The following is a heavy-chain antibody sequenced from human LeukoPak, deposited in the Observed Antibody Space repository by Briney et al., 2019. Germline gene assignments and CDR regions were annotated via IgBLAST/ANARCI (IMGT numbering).Heavy chain of an antibody. CDR1: GFSFTNFA. J-gene: IGHJ6*03. V-gene: IGHV3-23*01. CDR2: ISSSGGTT. CDR3: ARREVGSSSGYYYYYMDV. D-gene: IGHD6-6*01. Sequence: GGSLRLSCAVSGFSFTNFAFNWVRQAPGKGLEWVSSISSSGGTTDYAVSVKGRFSISRDNSRNTLFLHMNSLRAEDTAVYYCARREVGSSSGYYYYYMDVWGKGTTVTVSS.